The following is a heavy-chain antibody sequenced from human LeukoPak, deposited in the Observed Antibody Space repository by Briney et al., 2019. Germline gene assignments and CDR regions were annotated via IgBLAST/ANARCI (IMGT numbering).Heavy chain of an antibody. CDR2: ISGSGGST. CDR1: GFTFSSYA. J-gene: IGHJ4*02. V-gene: IGHV3-23*01. D-gene: IGHD3-16*02. Sequence: GGSLRLSCAASGFTFSSYAMSWVRQAPGKGLEWVSAISGSGGSTYYADSVKGRFTISRDNSKNTLYQQMNSLRAEDTAVYYCARPELSLFRGHYFDYWGQGTLVTVSS. CDR3: ARPELSLFRGHYFDY.